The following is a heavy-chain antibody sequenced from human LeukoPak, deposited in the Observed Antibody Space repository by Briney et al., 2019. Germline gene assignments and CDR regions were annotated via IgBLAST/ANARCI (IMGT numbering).Heavy chain of an antibody. D-gene: IGHD3-22*01. Sequence: PETLSLTCTVSDGSISSYYWSWIRQPPGKGLEWIGYIYYSGSTNYIPSLKSRVTISVDTSKNQFSLKLSSVTAADTAVYYCARATPYYYDSSGYLADAFDIWGQGTMVTVSS. CDR3: ARATPYYYDSSGYLADAFDI. CDR1: DGSISSYY. J-gene: IGHJ3*02. V-gene: IGHV4-59*01. CDR2: IYYSGST.